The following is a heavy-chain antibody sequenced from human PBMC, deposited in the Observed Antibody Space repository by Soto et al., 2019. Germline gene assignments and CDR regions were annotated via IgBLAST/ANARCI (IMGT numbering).Heavy chain of an antibody. CDR3: AKDFGFQGGWYGFDY. CDR2: ISWNSGSI. D-gene: IGHD6-19*01. V-gene: IGHV3-9*01. Sequence: EVQLVESGGGLVQPGRSLRLSCAASGFTFDDYAMHWVRQAPGKGLEWVSGISWNSGSIGYADSVKGRFTISRDNAKNSLYLQMNSLRAEDTALYYCAKDFGFQGGWYGFDYWGQGTLVTVSS. CDR1: GFTFDDYA. J-gene: IGHJ4*02.